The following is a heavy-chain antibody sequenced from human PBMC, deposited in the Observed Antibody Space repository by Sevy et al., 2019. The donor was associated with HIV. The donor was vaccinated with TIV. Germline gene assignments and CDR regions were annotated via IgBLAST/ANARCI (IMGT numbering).Heavy chain of an antibody. D-gene: IGHD7-27*01. CDR3: AREGGVATTGDHDAFDI. J-gene: IGHJ3*02. V-gene: IGHV1-69*13. CDR1: GDTFSTYG. CDR2: IIPIFGTP. Sequence: ASVKVSCKASGDTFSTYGLSWVRQAPGQGLEWMGGIIPIFGTPNYAQKFQGRVTITAYESASIAYMELSSLRSEDMGLYYCAREGGVATTGDHDAFDIWGHGTLVTVSS.